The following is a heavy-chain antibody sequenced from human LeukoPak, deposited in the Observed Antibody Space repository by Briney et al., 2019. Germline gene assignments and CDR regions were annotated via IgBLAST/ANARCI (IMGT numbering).Heavy chain of an antibody. CDR3: ARGVSDYSYFARYYFDY. CDR1: GGSFSGHY. CDR2: IIDSGST. J-gene: IGHJ4*02. Sequence: SETLSLTCAVYGGSFSGHYWSWIRQSPGKGLEWIGEIIDSGSTNYNPSLKSRVTISVDTSKNQFSLKLSSVTAADTAVYYCARGVSDYSYFARYYFDYWGQGTLVTVSS. D-gene: IGHD5-18*01. V-gene: IGHV4-34*01.